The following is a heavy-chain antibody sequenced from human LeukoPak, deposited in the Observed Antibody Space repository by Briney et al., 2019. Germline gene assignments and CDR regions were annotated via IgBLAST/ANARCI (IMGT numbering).Heavy chain of an antibody. J-gene: IGHJ1*01. D-gene: IGHD2-2*01. V-gene: IGHV4-34*01. CDR2: INHSGST. CDR3: ARADCSSTSCYEAEYFQH. CDR1: GGSFSGYY. Sequence: PSETLSLTCAVYGGSFSGYYWSWICQPPGKGLEWIGEINHSGSTNYNPSLKSRVTISVDTSKNQFSLKLSSVTAADTAVYYCARADCSSTSCYEAEYFQHWGQGTLVTVSS.